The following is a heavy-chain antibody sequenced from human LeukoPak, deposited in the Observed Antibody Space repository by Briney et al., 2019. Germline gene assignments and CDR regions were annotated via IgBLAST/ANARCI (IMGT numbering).Heavy chain of an antibody. CDR1: GGSISSYY. V-gene: IGHV4-59*01. D-gene: IGHD1-26*01. CDR3: ARLVVGSRFDP. Sequence: SETLSLTCTVSGGSISSYYWSWIRQPPGKGLEWIGYIYYSGSTNYNPSLKSRVTISVDTSKNQFSLKLSSVTAADTAVYCCARLVVGSRFDPWGQGTLVTVPS. J-gene: IGHJ5*02. CDR2: IYYSGST.